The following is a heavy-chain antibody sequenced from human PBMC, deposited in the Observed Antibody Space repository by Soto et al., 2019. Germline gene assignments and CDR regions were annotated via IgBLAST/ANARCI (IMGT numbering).Heavy chain of an antibody. V-gene: IGHV3-20*01. D-gene: IGHD3-9*01. Sequence: PGGSLRLSCAASGFSFDDYGMSWVRQAPGKGLEWVSGINWNGGSTGYADSVKGRFTISRDNAKNSLYLQMNSLRAEDTALYHCARPMLRYFDWLSAFDIWGQGTMVTVSS. CDR1: GFSFDDYG. J-gene: IGHJ3*02. CDR2: INWNGGST. CDR3: ARPMLRYFDWLSAFDI.